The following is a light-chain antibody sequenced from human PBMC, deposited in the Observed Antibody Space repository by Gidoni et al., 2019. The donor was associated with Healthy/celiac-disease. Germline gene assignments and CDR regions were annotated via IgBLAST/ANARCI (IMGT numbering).Light chain of an antibody. CDR1: PSVSSY. J-gene: IGKJ4*01. V-gene: IGKV3-11*01. CDR3: QQRSNWPLT. Sequence: EIVLTQSPATLSLSPRERATLSCRASPSVSSYLAWYQQKPGQAPRLLIYDASNRATGIPARFSGSGSGTDFTLTISSLEPEDFAVYYCQQRSNWPLTFGGGTKVEIK. CDR2: DAS.